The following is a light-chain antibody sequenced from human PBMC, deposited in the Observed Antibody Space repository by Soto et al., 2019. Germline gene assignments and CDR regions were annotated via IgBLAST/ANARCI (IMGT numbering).Light chain of an antibody. J-gene: IGKJ5*01. CDR2: GVS. CDR3: QQYGSSPPIT. Sequence: EIVFTQSPGTLSLSPGERAALSCRASQSVSSSYLAWYQQKPGQAPRLLIYGVSSRATGIPDRFSGSGSGTDFTLTISRLEPEDFAVYYCQQYGSSPPITFGQGTRLEIK. CDR1: QSVSSSY. V-gene: IGKV3-20*01.